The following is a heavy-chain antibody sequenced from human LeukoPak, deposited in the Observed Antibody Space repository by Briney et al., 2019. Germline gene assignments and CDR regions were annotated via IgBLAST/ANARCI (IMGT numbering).Heavy chain of an antibody. V-gene: IGHV4-39*01. J-gene: IGHJ4*02. CDR3: VTNGTVTVAGTKFNYFDY. D-gene: IGHD6-19*01. CDR2: IYHSGST. CDR1: GGSIRISSYY. Sequence: SEALSLTCTVSGGSIRISSYYWGWIRQPPGKGLEWIGSIYHSGSTHHNPSLRSRVTMSVDTSKNQFTLKVTAVTAADTAVYYCVTNGTVTVAGTKFNYFDYWGQGALVTVSS.